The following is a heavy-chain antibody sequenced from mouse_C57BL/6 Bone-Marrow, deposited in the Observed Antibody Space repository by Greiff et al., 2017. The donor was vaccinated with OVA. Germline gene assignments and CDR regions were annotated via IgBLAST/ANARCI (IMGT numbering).Heavy chain of an antibody. CDR2: IDPSDSET. CDR3: AREGSSYDPLLSMDY. V-gene: IGHV1-52*01. D-gene: IGHD1-1*01. Sequence: VQLQQPGAELVRPGSSVKLSCKASGYTFTSYWMHWVKQRPIQGLEWIGNIDPSDSETHYNQKFKDKATLTVDKSSSTAYMQLSSLTSEDSAVYYSAREGSSYDPLLSMDYWGQGTSVTVSS. J-gene: IGHJ4*01. CDR1: GYTFTSYW.